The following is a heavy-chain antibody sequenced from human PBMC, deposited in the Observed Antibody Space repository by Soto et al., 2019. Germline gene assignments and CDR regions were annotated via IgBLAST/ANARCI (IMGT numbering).Heavy chain of an antibody. V-gene: IGHV3-30*09. CDR1: GFIFRSYA. J-gene: IGHJ4*02. CDR2: ITYDGING. CDR3: ARAFSGSYPNFDY. Sequence: LRLSCLASGFIFRSYAMHWVRQAPGKGLEWVAVITYDGINGYYADSVRGRFAISRDNSKNTLYLQMNSLRPEDTAVYYCARAFSGSYPNFDYWGQGTLVTVSS. D-gene: IGHD1-26*01.